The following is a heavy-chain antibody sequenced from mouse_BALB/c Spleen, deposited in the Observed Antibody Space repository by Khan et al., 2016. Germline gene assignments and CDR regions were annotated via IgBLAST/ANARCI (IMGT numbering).Heavy chain of an antibody. CDR2: ISYSGST. Sequence: EVQLQESGPGLVKPSQSLSLTCTVTGYSITSDYAWNWFRQFPGNKLEWMGYISYSGSTRYYHSLKSRISITRETSRNQFFLQLNSVTTEDTATYYCARTPTAYYAMDYWGQGTSVTVSS. D-gene: IGHD1-2*01. J-gene: IGHJ4*01. V-gene: IGHV3-2*02. CDR3: ARTPTAYYAMDY. CDR1: GYSITSDYA.